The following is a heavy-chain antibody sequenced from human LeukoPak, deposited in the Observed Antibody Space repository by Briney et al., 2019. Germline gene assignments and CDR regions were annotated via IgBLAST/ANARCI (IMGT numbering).Heavy chain of an antibody. CDR3: ARFATYGSGTYAFDY. CDR2: ISTSSSYI. Sequence: GGSLRLSCTASGFTFSSYSMNWVRQAPGKGLEWVSSISTSSSYIYYADSVKGRFTISRDNAKNSLYLQMNSLRAEDTAVYYCARFATYGSGTYAFDYWGQGTLVTVSS. V-gene: IGHV3-21*01. D-gene: IGHD3-10*01. J-gene: IGHJ4*02. CDR1: GFTFSSYS.